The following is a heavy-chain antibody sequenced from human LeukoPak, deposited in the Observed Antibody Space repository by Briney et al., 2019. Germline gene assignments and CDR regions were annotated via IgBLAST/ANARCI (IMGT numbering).Heavy chain of an antibody. CDR3: AKSEDFWSGYYIPVNFDY. CDR1: GFTFSSYA. D-gene: IGHD3-3*01. V-gene: IGHV3-23*01. J-gene: IGHJ4*02. Sequence: GGSLRLSCAASGFTFSSYAISWVRQAPGQGLGWVSAISGSGGSTYYADSVKGRSTITRDNSKNTLYLQMNSLRAEDTAVYYCAKSEDFWSGYYIPVNFDYWGQGTLVTVSS. CDR2: ISGSGGST.